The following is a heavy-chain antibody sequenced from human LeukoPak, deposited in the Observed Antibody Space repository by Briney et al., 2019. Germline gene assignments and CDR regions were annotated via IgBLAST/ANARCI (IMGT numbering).Heavy chain of an antibody. CDR1: GGSISSSSYY. CDR3: ARGFRTGDYVWGSYRSAGYYYYYYMDV. D-gene: IGHD3-16*02. V-gene: IGHV4-39*01. CDR2: IYYTGST. J-gene: IGHJ6*03. Sequence: ASEALSLTCTVSGGSISSSSYYWGWIRQPPGKGLEWIGSIYYTGSTNYNPSLKSRVTISVDTSKNQFSLKLSSVTAADTAVYYCARGFRTGDYVWGSYRSAGYYYYYYMDVWGKGTTVTVSS.